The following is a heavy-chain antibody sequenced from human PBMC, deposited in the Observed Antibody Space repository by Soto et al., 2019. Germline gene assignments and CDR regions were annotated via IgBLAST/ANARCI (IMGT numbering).Heavy chain of an antibody. CDR2: IIPIFGTA. V-gene: IGHV1-69*12. CDR1: GGTFSSYA. J-gene: IGHJ3*02. D-gene: IGHD3-16*01. Sequence: QVQLVQSGAEVKKPGSSVKVSCKASGGTFSSYAISWVRQAPGQGLEWMGGIIPIFGTANYAQKFQGRVTITADESTRPAYMELSRPRSEATAVYYCARWGMAPPRTDACDIWGQGPMVTVAS. CDR3: ARWGMAPPRTDACDI.